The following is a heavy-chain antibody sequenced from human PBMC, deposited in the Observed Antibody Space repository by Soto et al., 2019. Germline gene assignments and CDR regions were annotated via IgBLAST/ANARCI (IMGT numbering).Heavy chain of an antibody. CDR2: IIPVFGTA. J-gene: IGHJ6*02. CDR3: ARGDATKIVVTTYYGMDV. V-gene: IGHV1-69*13. CDR1: GGTLSNYG. Sequence: ASVKVSCKASGGTLSNYGISWVRQAPGQGLEWMGGIIPVFGTANYAQKFQGRVTITADESTTTVYTDVSSLRSDDTAVYYCARGDATKIVVTTYYGMDVWGQGTTVTVSS. D-gene: IGHD4-17*01.